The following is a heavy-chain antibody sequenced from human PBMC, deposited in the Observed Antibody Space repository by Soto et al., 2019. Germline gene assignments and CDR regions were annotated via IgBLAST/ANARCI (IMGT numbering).Heavy chain of an antibody. V-gene: IGHV3-20*04. CDR1: GFTFDDYG. J-gene: IGHJ6*02. CDR3: AIIDPRTSRPYYYYGMDV. Sequence: GGSLRLSCAASGFTFDDYGMSWVRQAPGKGLEWVSGINWNGGSTGYADSVKGRFTISRDNAKNSLYLQMNSLRAEDTALYYCAIIDPRTSRPYYYYGMDVWGQGTTVTVSS. CDR2: INWNGGST.